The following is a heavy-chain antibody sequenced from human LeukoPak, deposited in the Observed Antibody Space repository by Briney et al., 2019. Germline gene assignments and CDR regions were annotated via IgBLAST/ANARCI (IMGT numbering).Heavy chain of an antibody. Sequence: GGSLRLSCAASGFTFSDYYMSWIRQAPGKGLEWVSYISSSGSTIYYADSVKGRFTISRDNAKNSLYLQMNSLRAEDTAVYYCARHLVVVIPVDAFDIWGQGTMVTVSS. CDR2: ISSSGSTI. CDR3: ARHLVVVIPVDAFDI. CDR1: GFTFSDYY. D-gene: IGHD3-22*01. J-gene: IGHJ3*02. V-gene: IGHV3-11*04.